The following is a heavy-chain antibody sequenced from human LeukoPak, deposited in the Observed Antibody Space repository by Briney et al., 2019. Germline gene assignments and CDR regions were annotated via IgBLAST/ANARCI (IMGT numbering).Heavy chain of an antibody. CDR1: GGSFSSSSYY. Sequence: PSETLSLTCTVSGGSFSSSSYYWGWIRQPPGKGLEWIGSIYYSGSTYYNPSLKSRVTISVDTSKNQFSLKLSSVTAADTAVYYCAGDCSGGSCYGYNWFDPWGQGTLVTVSS. CDR3: AGDCSGGSCYGYNWFDP. J-gene: IGHJ5*02. CDR2: IYYSGST. V-gene: IGHV4-39*07. D-gene: IGHD2-15*01.